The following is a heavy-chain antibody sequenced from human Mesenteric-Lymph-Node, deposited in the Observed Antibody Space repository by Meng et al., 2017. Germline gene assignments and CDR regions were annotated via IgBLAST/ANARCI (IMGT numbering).Heavy chain of an antibody. Sequence: QVQLQESGPGLVKPLETLSLGGSVFGAATTNGFWTWFRQAQGKALEWIGYTSYTAGTSYNPSRRSRVSMSVDTSKYQFSLKLTSVTAADTDVYFCAKGGGWYAYWGQGALVTFAS. D-gene: IGHD6-19*01. CDR2: TSYTAGT. CDR3: AKGGGWYAY. V-gene: IGHV4-59*13. J-gene: IGHJ4*02. CDR1: GAATTNGF.